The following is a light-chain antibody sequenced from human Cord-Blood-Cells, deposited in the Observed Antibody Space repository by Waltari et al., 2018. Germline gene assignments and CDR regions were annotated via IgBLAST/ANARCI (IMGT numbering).Light chain of an antibody. Sequence: QSVLPHPPSASGSPGQRVAIYCYGRSSSTGSNFVYLYQQLPETAPNLLIYRNNQRPSGVPDRFSGSKSGTSASLAISGLRSEDEADYYCAAWDDSLSGPVFGGGTKLTVL. CDR1: SSSTGSNF. J-gene: IGLJ2*01. V-gene: IGLV1-47*01. CDR2: RNN. CDR3: AAWDDSLSGPV.